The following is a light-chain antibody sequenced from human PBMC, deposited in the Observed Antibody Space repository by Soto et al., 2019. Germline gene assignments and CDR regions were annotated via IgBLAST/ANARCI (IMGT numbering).Light chain of an antibody. CDR1: QSVSNS. V-gene: IGKV3-11*01. J-gene: IGKJ3*01. CDR3: QRYSWPPAFT. CDR2: DAS. Sequence: EIVLTQSPAALSLSPGERATLSCRASQSVSNSLAWYQQRPGQAPRLLIYDASNRTTGIPARFSGSGSGTDFTLTISGLEPEDFAVYYCQRYSWPPAFTFGPGTKVAIK.